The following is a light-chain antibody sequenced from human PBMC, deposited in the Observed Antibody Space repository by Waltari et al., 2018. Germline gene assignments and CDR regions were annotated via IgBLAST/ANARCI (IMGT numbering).Light chain of an antibody. V-gene: IGLV2-14*03. CDR3: GSYTRSRTLV. CDR2: DVS. CDR1: SSDIGNYNY. Sequence: QSALTQPASVSGSPGQSITISCTGSSSDIGNYNYVSWYQQHPGKAPKLIIYDVSNRPTVVSNRFSGSKSGNTASLTISGLQAEDEANYYCGSYTRSRTLVFGGGTKLTVL. J-gene: IGLJ2*01.